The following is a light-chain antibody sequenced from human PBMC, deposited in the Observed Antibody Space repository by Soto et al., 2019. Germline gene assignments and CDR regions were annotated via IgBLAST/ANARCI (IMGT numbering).Light chain of an antibody. CDR1: QGIRRW. Sequence: DIQMTQSPSSLSASVGDRVTITCGASQGIRRWLDWYQKKIGKAPKLLIYAASSLQSGVPSRLRGSGYGTDLTITISSMKNEDFETYYCQQANSFTLTFGGGTKVDIK. CDR2: AAS. V-gene: IGKV1-12*01. J-gene: IGKJ4*01. CDR3: QQANSFTLT.